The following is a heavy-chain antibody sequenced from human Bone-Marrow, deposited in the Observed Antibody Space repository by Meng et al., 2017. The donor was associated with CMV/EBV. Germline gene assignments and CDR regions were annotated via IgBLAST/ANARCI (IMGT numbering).Heavy chain of an antibody. CDR2: ISPKNDNT. CDR1: GYTFPSHG. V-gene: IGHV1-18*01. Sequence: ASVKVSCKASGYTFPSHGINWVRQAPGQGPEWMGWISPKNDNTNYAQNFQDRVTMTTDTSTSTVFMELRSLRPDDTAVYYCARGVSTIILVPEYGLDVWGQGTTVTVSS. J-gene: IGHJ6*02. D-gene: IGHD2-8*02. CDR3: ARGVSTIILVPEYGLDV.